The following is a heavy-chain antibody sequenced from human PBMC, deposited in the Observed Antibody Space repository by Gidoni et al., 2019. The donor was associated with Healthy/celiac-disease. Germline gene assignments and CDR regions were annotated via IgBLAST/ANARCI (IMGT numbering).Heavy chain of an antibody. V-gene: IGHV3-21*01. Sequence: EVQLVESGGGLVKPGGSLRLSCAASGFTFSRYSMNWVRQAPGKGLEWVSSISSSRSYIYYADSVKGRFTISRDNAKNSLYLQMNSLRAEDTAVYYCARDVRYSSSTTYYYYGMDVWGQGTTVTVSS. CDR3: ARDVRYSSSTTYYYYGMDV. CDR2: ISSSRSYI. CDR1: GFTFSRYS. D-gene: IGHD6-6*01. J-gene: IGHJ6*02.